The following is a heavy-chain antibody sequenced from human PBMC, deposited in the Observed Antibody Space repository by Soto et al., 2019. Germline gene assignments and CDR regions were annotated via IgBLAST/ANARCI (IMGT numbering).Heavy chain of an antibody. D-gene: IGHD6-19*01. Sequence: PGGSLRLSCAASGFTFSSYWMHWVRQAPGKGLVWVSRINSDGSSTSYADSVKGRFTISRDNAKNTLYLQMNSLRAEDTAVYYCATSTVAGPFDYWGQGTLVTVSS. V-gene: IGHV3-74*01. CDR3: ATSTVAGPFDY. J-gene: IGHJ4*02. CDR2: INSDGSST. CDR1: GFTFSSYW.